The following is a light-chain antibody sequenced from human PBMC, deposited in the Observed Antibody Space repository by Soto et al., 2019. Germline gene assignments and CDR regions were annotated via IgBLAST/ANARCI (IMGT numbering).Light chain of an antibody. J-gene: IGKJ1*01. Sequence: EIVMTQSPATLSVSPGERATLSCRASQRVSTNLAWYQQKPGQAPRLLISGASTRATGIPARFIGSGSGTELTLTISSLQSEDFAVYYCQQYNIWPRTFGQGTKVDIK. CDR2: GAS. V-gene: IGKV3-15*01. CDR1: QRVSTN. CDR3: QQYNIWPRT.